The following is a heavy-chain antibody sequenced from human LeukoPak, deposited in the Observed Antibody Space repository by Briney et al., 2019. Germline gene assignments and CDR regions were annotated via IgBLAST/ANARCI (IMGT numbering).Heavy chain of an antibody. V-gene: IGHV3-13*01. CDR3: ARGGIQVSGIDEFDY. J-gene: IGHJ4*02. CDR1: GFTFIDYD. CDR2: IGIRGDT. Sequence: VGSLRLSSAASGFTFIDYDMHSVRHGIRKGLEWVSAIGIRGDTHYSGSVKGRFTISRENAESSLYLQMNSLRAEDTAVYYCARGGIQVSGIDEFDYWGQGTLVTVSS. D-gene: IGHD6-19*01.